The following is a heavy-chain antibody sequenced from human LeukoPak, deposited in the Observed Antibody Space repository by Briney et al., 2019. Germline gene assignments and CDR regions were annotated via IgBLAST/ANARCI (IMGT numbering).Heavy chain of an antibody. J-gene: IGHJ4*02. D-gene: IGHD5-12*01. Sequence: SGGSLRLSCAASGFTFSTYSMNWFRQPPGKGLEWVSTSYTGGNTYYAASVKGRFTISRDFSKSTVFLHMNSLRAEDTAMYYCARGDDSGYYDYFDYWGQGALVTVSS. CDR1: GFTFSTYS. V-gene: IGHV3-53*01. CDR3: ARGDDSGYYDYFDY. CDR2: SYTGGNT.